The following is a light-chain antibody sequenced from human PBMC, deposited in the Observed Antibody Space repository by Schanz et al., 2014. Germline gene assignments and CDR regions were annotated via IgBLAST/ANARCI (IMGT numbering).Light chain of an antibody. Sequence: DIQMTQSPSTLSASVGDRVTITCQASQDISNYLNWYQQKPGKAPKLLIYAASILQSGVPSRFSGSGSGTDFTLVISGLQPEDFATYFCQHSRGAPPTFGQGTKVDIK. CDR2: AAS. CDR1: QDISNY. CDR3: QHSRGAPPT. V-gene: IGKV1-39*01. J-gene: IGKJ1*01.